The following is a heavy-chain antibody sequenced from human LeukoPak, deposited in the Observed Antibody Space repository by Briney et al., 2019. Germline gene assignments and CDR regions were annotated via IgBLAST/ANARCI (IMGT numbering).Heavy chain of an antibody. CDR2: IYHTGST. Sequence: SETLSLTCAVSGYSISSGYYWCCIRQPPGKGLEGVGSIYHTGSTYYNPSLKSRVTISVDTSKNQFSLKLSSVTAADTAVYYCARQAGYFDWLDYWGQGTLVTVSS. J-gene: IGHJ4*02. CDR3: ARQAGYFDWLDY. V-gene: IGHV4-38-2*01. CDR1: GYSISSGYY. D-gene: IGHD3-9*01.